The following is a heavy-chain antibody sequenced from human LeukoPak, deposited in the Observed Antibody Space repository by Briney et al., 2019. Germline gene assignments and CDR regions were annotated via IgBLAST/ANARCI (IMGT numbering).Heavy chain of an antibody. CDR2: VSGSDTTT. D-gene: IGHD3-10*01. CDR1: GFTFSNYA. Sequence: PGGSLRLSCVASGFTFSNYAMNWVRQAPGKGLEWVSVVSGSDTTTYYADSVKGRFTISRDNSKNMLYLHMNSLRAEDTALYYCAKDKSTFGSGTGPYGIDVWGRGTTVTVSS. J-gene: IGHJ6*02. V-gene: IGHV3-23*01. CDR3: AKDKSTFGSGTGPYGIDV.